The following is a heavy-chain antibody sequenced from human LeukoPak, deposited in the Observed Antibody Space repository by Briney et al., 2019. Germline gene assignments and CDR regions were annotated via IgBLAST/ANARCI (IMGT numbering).Heavy chain of an antibody. J-gene: IGHJ6*03. V-gene: IGHV3-20*04. CDR2: INWNGGST. D-gene: IGHD1-26*01. CDR3: ARVGGYYYYMDV. CDR1: GFTFDDYG. Sequence: PGGSLRLSCAASGFTFDDYGMSWVRQAPGKGLEWVSGINWNGGSTGYADSVKGRFTISRDNAKNSLYLQMNSLRAEDTAVYYCARVGGYYYYMDVWGKGTTVTISS.